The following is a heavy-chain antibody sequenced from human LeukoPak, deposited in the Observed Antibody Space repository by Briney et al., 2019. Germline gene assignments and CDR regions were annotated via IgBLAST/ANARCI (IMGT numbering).Heavy chain of an antibody. J-gene: IGHJ4*02. V-gene: IGHV1-69*06. CDR2: IIPIFGTA. Sequence: PVKVSCKASGYTFTSYYMHWVRQAPGQGLEWMGGIIPIFGTANYAQKFQGRVTITADKSTSTAYMELSSLRSEDTAVYYCARWITGTTGTFDYWGQGTLVTVSS. CDR3: ARWITGTTGTFDY. CDR1: GYTFTSYY. D-gene: IGHD1-7*01.